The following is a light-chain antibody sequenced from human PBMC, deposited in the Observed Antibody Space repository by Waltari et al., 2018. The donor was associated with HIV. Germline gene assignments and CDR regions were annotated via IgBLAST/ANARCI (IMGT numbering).Light chain of an antibody. J-gene: IGKJ2*03. V-gene: IGKV1-12*01. CDR2: EAA. Sequence: DTQVTQAPSLVSASVWDRVTIPWRASQSIGTSVDWYQQKPDRSPKRLIFEAARLQTGVPERFSGSGSGTDFTLTISSVQAEDLATYYCQQANNFPQSFGQGT. CDR3: QQANNFPQS. CDR1: QSIGTS.